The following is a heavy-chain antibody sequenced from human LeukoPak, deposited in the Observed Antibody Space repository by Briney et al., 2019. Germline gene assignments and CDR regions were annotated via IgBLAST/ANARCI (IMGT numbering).Heavy chain of an antibody. Sequence: GGSLRLSCAASGFTFSSYGLSWLRQAPGKGRECVSAISGSGGSTYYGDSVKGGFTISGENSKNTLYLQMNSLRAEDTAVYYCAKDLIDYYGSGSYSYYFDYWGQGTLVTVSS. J-gene: IGHJ4*02. CDR2: ISGSGGST. V-gene: IGHV3-23*01. CDR1: GFTFSSYG. CDR3: AKDLIDYYGSGSYSYYFDY. D-gene: IGHD3-10*01.